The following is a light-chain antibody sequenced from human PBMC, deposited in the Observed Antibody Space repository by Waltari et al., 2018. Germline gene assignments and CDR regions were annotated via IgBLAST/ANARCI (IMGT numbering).Light chain of an antibody. Sequence: IQLTQSPLSLSASVGDRVTITCRASQGISSYLAWYQQTAGRAPKPLIYGGSTLPNGVPSRFSGSGFGTDFTLTISSLQPEDFATYYCLQVNSYPFTFGPGTTVDIK. J-gene: IGKJ3*01. V-gene: IGKV1-9*01. CDR2: GGS. CDR3: LQVNSYPFT. CDR1: QGISSY.